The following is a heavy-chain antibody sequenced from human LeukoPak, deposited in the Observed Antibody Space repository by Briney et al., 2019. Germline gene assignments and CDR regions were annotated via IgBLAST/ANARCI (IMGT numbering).Heavy chain of an antibody. D-gene: IGHD3-10*01. J-gene: IGHJ3*02. CDR3: AREGRYYGSGSHRDGFDI. Sequence: GGSLRLSCAASEFTFSRYEMNWVRQAPGKGLEWVSYITSSGSTIYYADSVKGRFTISRHNAKNSLYLQRNSLRAEDTAVYYCAREGRYYGSGSHRDGFDIWGQGTMVTVSS. CDR1: EFTFSRYE. V-gene: IGHV3-48*03. CDR2: ITSSGSTI.